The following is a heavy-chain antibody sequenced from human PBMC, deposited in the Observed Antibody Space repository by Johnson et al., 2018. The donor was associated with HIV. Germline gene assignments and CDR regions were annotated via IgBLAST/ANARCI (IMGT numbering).Heavy chain of an antibody. CDR1: GFSLSSYG. CDR2: ISYDGTNK. V-gene: IGHV3-30*18. J-gene: IGHJ3*02. Sequence: QVQLVESGGGVVQPGRSLRLSCAASGFSLSSYGMHWVRQAPGKGLEWVAVISYDGTNKYYADSVKGRFTLSRDNSKNTLDLQMNILTIADTAVYYCAKVLSPRPWGDDAFDIWGQGTMVTVSS. D-gene: IGHD7-27*01. CDR3: AKVLSPRPWGDDAFDI.